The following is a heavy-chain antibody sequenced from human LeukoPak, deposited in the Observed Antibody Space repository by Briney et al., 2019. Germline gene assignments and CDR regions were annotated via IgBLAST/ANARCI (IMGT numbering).Heavy chain of an antibody. CDR2: INHSGST. CDR3: ARGRRCSSTSCYPRGFDP. V-gene: IGHV4-34*01. Sequence: PSETLSLTCAVYGGSFSGYYWSWIRQPPGKGLEWIGEINHSGSTNYNPSLKSRVTISVDTSKNQFSLKLSSVTAADTAVYYCARGRRCSSTSCYPRGFDPRGQGTLVTVSS. CDR1: GGSFSGYY. D-gene: IGHD2-2*01. J-gene: IGHJ5*02.